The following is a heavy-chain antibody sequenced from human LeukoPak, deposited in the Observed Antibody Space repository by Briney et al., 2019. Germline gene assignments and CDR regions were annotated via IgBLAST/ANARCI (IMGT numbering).Heavy chain of an antibody. V-gene: IGHV1-69*02. J-gene: IGHJ4*02. CDR3: ARGEGSGWYLSFDY. D-gene: IGHD6-19*01. CDR1: GGTFSSYT. CDR2: IIPILGIA. Sequence: SVKVSCKASGGTFSSYTISWVRQAPGQGLDWMGRIIPILGIANYAQKFQGRVTITADKSTSTAYMELSSLRSEDTAVYYCARGEGSGWYLSFDYWGQGTLVTVSS.